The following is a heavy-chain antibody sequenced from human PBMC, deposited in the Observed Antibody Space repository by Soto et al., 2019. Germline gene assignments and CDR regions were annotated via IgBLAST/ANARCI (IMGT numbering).Heavy chain of an antibody. J-gene: IGHJ6*02. CDR1: VGTFSSYA. D-gene: IGHD6-6*01. CDR3: ARDHDSSSRDYYGMDV. Sequence: ASVKVSCKASVGTFSSYAISWVRQAPGQGLEWMGGIIPIFGTANYAQKFQGRVTITADESTSTAYMELSSLRSEDTAVYYCARDHDSSSRDYYGMDVWGQGTTVTASS. V-gene: IGHV1-69*13. CDR2: IIPIFGTA.